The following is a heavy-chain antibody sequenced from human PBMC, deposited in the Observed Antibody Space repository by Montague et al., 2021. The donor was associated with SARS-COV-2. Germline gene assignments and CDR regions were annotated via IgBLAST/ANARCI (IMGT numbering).Heavy chain of an antibody. CDR1: GFDFSSYD. CDR3: SRGHVEMLATDGMDV. CDR2: ISYHGLNK. J-gene: IGHJ6*02. V-gene: IGHV3-30*04. D-gene: IGHD5-12*01. Sequence: SLRLSCAASGFDFSSYDMHWVRQAPGKGLERVAVISYHGLNKHVPESVKGRFTVFRDNSKNTLYLQMNSLRTEETAIYYCSRGHVEMLATDGMDVWGQGTTVTVSS.